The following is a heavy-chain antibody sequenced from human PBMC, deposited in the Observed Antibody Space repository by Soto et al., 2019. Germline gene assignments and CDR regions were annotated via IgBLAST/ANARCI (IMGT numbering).Heavy chain of an antibody. CDR1: GGSISSGDYY. Sequence: QVQLQESGPGLVKTSQTLSLTCTVSGGSISSGDYYWSWIRQPPGKGLEWIGYIYYSGSTYYNPSLKSRVTISVDTSKNQFSLKLSSVTAADTAVYYCARGANYGDYGSWFDPWGQGTLVTVSS. D-gene: IGHD4-17*01. CDR2: IYYSGST. CDR3: ARGANYGDYGSWFDP. V-gene: IGHV4-30-4*01. J-gene: IGHJ5*02.